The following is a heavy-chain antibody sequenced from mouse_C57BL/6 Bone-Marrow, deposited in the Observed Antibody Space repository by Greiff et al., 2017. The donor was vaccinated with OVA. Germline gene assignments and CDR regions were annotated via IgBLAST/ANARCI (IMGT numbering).Heavy chain of an antibody. CDR3: ATIGY. Sequence: EVKLVESGGGLVKPGGSLKLSCAASGFTFSSYAMSWVRQTPEKRLEWVATISDGGSYTYYPDNVKGRFTISRDNAKNNLYLQMNHLKSEDTAMYYCATIGYWGQGTTLTVSS. J-gene: IGHJ2*01. CDR2: ISDGGSYT. CDR1: GFTFSSYA. V-gene: IGHV5-4*03.